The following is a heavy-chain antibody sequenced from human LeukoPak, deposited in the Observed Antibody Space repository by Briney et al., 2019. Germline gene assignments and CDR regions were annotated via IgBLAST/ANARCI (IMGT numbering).Heavy chain of an antibody. CDR2: IIPIFGTA. V-gene: IGHV1-69*01. Sequence: GSSVKVSCEASGGTFSSYAISWVRQAPGQGLEWMGGIIPIFGTANYAQKFQGRVTITADESTSTAYMELSSLRSEDTAVYYCARDRERWFDPWGQGTLVTVSS. CDR3: ARDRERWFDP. J-gene: IGHJ5*02. CDR1: GGTFSSYA.